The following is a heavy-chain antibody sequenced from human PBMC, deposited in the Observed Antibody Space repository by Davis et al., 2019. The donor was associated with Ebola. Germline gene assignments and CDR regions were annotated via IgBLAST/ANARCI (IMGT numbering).Heavy chain of an antibody. CDR1: GYTFTGYY. V-gene: IGHV1-2*02. CDR2: INPNSGGT. D-gene: IGHD6-13*01. Sequence: ASVKVSCKASGYTFTGYYMHWVRQAPGQGLEWMGWINPNSGGTNYAQKFQGRVTMTRDTSISTAYMELSRLRSDDTAVYYCARVFIAAAGFDYWGQGTLVTVSS. J-gene: IGHJ4*02. CDR3: ARVFIAAAGFDY.